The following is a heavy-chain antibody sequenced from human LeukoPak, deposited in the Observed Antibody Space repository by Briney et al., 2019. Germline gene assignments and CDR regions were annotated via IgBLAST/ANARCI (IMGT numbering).Heavy chain of an antibody. J-gene: IGHJ6*02. CDR2: TYYRSKWFF. D-gene: IGHD6-13*01. CDR3: ARETYTSSWEYYYYYHGMDV. CDR1: GDSLSSNSAT. V-gene: IGHV6-1*01. Sequence: SQTLSLTCAISGDSLSSNSATWNWIRQSPSRGLEWLGRTYYRSKWFFDYTVSVKSRISINPDTSKNQFSLQLNSVTPEDTAVYYCARETYTSSWEYYYYYHGMDVWGQGTTVTVSS.